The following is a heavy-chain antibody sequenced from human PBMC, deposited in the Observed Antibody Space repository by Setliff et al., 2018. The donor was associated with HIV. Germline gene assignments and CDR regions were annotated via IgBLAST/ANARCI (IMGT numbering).Heavy chain of an antibody. V-gene: IGHV1-46*01. CDR2: INPSSGST. CDR1: GYTFTSYY. D-gene: IGHD1-7*01. CDR3: ARVWDWNYDLGY. Sequence: ASVKVSCKASGYTFTSYYMHWVRQAPGQGLEWMGIINPSSGSTTYAQKFQGRVTMTRDTSTSTVYMELSSLRSEDTAVYFCARVWDWNYDLGYWGQGTLVTVSS. J-gene: IGHJ4*02.